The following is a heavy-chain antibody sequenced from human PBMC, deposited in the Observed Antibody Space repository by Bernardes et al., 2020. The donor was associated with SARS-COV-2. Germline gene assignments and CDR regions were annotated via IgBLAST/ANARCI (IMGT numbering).Heavy chain of an antibody. D-gene: IGHD1-1*01. CDR1: GYTFTSYG. CDR2: ISAYNGKT. Sequence: AQVKVSCKASGYTFTSYGITWVRQAPGQGLEWMGWISAYNGKTNYAQKVQGRVTMTTETSRSTAYMELRSLRSDDTAVYYCARAEMGTIRSSYYYGMDVWGQGTTVTVSS. J-gene: IGHJ6*02. CDR3: ARAEMGTIRSSYYYGMDV. V-gene: IGHV1-18*04.